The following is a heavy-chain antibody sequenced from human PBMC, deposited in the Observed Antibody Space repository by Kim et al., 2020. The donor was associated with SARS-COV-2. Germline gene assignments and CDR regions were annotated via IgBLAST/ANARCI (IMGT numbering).Heavy chain of an antibody. Sequence: PSLKSRVTISVDTSKNQFSLKLSSVTAADTAVYYCARRGAYCGGDCYGYWGQGTLVTVSS. J-gene: IGHJ4*02. D-gene: IGHD2-21*01. V-gene: IGHV4-39*01. CDR3: ARRGAYCGGDCYGY.